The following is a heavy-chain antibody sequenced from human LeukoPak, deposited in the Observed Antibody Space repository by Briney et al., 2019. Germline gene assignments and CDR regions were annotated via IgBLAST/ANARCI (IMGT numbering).Heavy chain of an antibody. D-gene: IGHD3-3*01. CDR3: AREERFLEFRG. V-gene: IGHV4-31*03. CDR2: IYYSGST. Sequence: PSQTLSLTCTVSGGSISSGGYYWSWIRQHPGKGLEWIGYIYYSGSTYYNPSLKSRVTISVDTSKNQFSLKLSSVTAADMAVYYCAREERFLEFRGWGQGTLVTVSS. J-gene: IGHJ4*02. CDR1: GGSISSGGYY.